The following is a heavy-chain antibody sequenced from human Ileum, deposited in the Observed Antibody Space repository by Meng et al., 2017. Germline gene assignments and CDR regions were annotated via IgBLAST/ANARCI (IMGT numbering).Heavy chain of an antibody. CDR1: GYSFTSYG. V-gene: IGHV1-69*05. CDR2: IIPIFGTA. J-gene: IGHJ4*02. D-gene: IGHD3-10*01. CDR3: AREARRGYGSGSYYKEFDY. Sequence: SVKVSCKASGYSFTSYGIAWVRQAPGQGLEWMGGIIPIFGTANYAQKFQGRVTITTDESTSTAYMELSSLRSEDTAVYYCAREARRGYGSGSYYKEFDYWGQGTLVTVSS.